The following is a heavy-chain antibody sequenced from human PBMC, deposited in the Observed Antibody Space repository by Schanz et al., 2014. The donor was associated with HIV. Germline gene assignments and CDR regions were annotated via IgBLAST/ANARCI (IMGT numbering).Heavy chain of an antibody. Sequence: QVQLVQSGAEVKKPGSSVKVSCKASGGTFSSHAISWVRQAPGQGLEWMGGIIPIFGTANYARKFQGRVTITADESTSTAYMEVSSVRSEDTAVYYCARTDYDILTGYSLGYYGMDVWGQGTTVTVSS. CDR2: IIPIFGTA. D-gene: IGHD3-9*01. J-gene: IGHJ6*02. CDR1: GGTFSSHA. V-gene: IGHV1-69*01. CDR3: ARTDYDILTGYSLGYYGMDV.